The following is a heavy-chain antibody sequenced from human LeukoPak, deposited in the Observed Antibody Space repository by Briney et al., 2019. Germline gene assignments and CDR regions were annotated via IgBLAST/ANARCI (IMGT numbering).Heavy chain of an antibody. D-gene: IGHD4-11*01. CDR2: IQISGST. Sequence: SETLSLTCTVSGGSISSNYWNWIRQPAGRGLEWIGRIQISGSTNYNPSLKSRVALSVDKSKNQFSLKLSSVTAADTAVYYCARHPSKGFDYWGQGTLATVSS. V-gene: IGHV4-4*07. CDR3: ARHPSKGFDY. J-gene: IGHJ4*02. CDR1: GGSISSNY.